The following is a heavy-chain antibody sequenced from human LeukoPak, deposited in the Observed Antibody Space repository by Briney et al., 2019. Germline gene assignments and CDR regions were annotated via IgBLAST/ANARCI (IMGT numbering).Heavy chain of an antibody. CDR2: IYTSGST. V-gene: IGHV4-4*07. CDR3: ARVFFPAYDFWSGYYSDYYYYYMDV. CDR1: GGSISSYY. J-gene: IGHJ6*03. D-gene: IGHD3-3*01. Sequence: SETLSLTCTVSGGSISSYYWSWIRQPAGKGLEWIGRIYTSGSTNYNPSLKSRVTMSVDTSKNQFSLKLSSVTAADTAVYYCARVFFPAYDFWSGYYSDYYYYYMDVWGKGTTVTVSS.